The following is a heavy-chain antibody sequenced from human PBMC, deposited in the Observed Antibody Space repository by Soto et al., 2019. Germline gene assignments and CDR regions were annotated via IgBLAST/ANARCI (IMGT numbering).Heavy chain of an antibody. CDR1: GASIRSNNR. V-gene: IGHV4-4*02. CDR2: IFHSGST. J-gene: IGHJ4*02. Sequence: SETLSLTCAVSGASIRSNNRWSWVRQPPGKGLEWIGEIFHSGSTNYNPFLKTRLTISVDKSKNQFSLKLSSVTAADTAVYYCARVYSRSYSYSWGRGTLVTVSS. D-gene: IGHD1-26*01. CDR3: ARVYSRSYSYS.